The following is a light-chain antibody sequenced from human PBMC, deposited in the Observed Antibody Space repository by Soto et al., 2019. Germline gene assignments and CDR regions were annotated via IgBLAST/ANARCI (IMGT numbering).Light chain of an antibody. CDR2: NTN. CDR3: ALFMGNGISV. Sequence: QTVVTQEPSFSVSPGGTVTLTCGFTSGSVSTNYYPSWYQQTPGQAPRTLIYNTNTRSSGVPDRFSGSILGNKAALTITGAQADDESDYYCALFMGNGISVFGTGTKLTVL. J-gene: IGLJ1*01. V-gene: IGLV8-61*01. CDR1: SGSVSTNYY.